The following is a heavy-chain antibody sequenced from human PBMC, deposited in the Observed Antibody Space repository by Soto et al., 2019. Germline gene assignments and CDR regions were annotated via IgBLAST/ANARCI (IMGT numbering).Heavy chain of an antibody. CDR2: IWYDGSNK. J-gene: IGHJ4*02. V-gene: IGHV3-33*01. D-gene: IGHD1-26*01. Sequence: GGSLRLSCAASGFSFSNYAMHWVRQAPGKGLEWVAVIWYDGSNKYYADSVKGRFTVSKDNSQTTVYLQMNSLRAEDSAVYYCTRDPYGGSRYYFDSWGQGTLVTVSS. CDR3: TRDPYGGSRYYFDS. CDR1: GFSFSNYA.